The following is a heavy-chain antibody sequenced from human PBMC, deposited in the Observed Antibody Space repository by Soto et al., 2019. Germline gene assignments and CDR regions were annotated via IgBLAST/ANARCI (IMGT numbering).Heavy chain of an antibody. J-gene: IGHJ6*03. D-gene: IGHD3-9*01. CDR3: ARVPRYSDWLLPPSATDYLDV. CDR2: IIPILGIA. Sequence: GASVKVSCKASGVTFSSYTISWVRQAPGQGLEWMGRIIPILGIANYAQKFQGRVTITADKSTSTAYMELSSLRSEDTAVYYCARVPRYSDWLLPPSATDYLDVWGKGTTVTVSS. CDR1: GVTFSSYT. V-gene: IGHV1-69*02.